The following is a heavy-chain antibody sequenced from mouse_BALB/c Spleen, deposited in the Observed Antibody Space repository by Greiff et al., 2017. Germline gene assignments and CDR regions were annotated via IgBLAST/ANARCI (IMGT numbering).Heavy chain of an antibody. Sequence: DVQLQESGTVLARPGASVKMSCKASGYTFTSYWMHWVKQRPGQGLEWIGAIYPGNSDTSYNQKFKGKAKLTAVTSTSTAYMELSSLTNEDSAVYYCTRDDYDPYFDYWGQGTTLTVSS. J-gene: IGHJ2*01. D-gene: IGHD2-4*01. CDR2: IYPGNSDT. CDR1: GYTFTSYW. CDR3: TRDDYDPYFDY. V-gene: IGHV1-5*01.